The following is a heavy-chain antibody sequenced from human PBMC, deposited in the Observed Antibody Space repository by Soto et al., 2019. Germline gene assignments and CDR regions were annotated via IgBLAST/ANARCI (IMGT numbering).Heavy chain of an antibody. CDR2: IYVSGNT. CDR1: GVSISSSY. V-gene: IGHV4-4*07. CDR3: AKKGGGASIDFWRANWFDP. D-gene: IGHD3-3*01. Sequence: QVQLQESGPGLVKASETLSLTCTVSGVSISSSYWSWIRQPAGKGLEWIGRIYVSGNTNYNPSLKSRVTMSIDTSKNQFSLNLRSVTAADTAVYYCAKKGGGASIDFWRANWFDPWGQGTLVTVSS. J-gene: IGHJ5*02.